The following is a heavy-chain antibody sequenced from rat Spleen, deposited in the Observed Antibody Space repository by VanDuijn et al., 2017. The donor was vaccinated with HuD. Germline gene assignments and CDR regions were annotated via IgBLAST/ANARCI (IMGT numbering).Heavy chain of an antibody. CDR3: ATPPRDYSSPFDY. D-gene: IGHD1-2*01. V-gene: IGHV5-25*01. CDR2: ISPSGGST. J-gene: IGHJ2*01. Sequence: EVQLVESGGGLVQPGRSLKLSCAASGFTFSNYDMAWVRQAPTKGLEWVASISPSGGSTYYRDSVKGRFTISRDNAKSTLYLQMDNLRSEDTATYYCATPPRDYSSPFDYWGQGVMVTVSS. CDR1: GFTFSNYD.